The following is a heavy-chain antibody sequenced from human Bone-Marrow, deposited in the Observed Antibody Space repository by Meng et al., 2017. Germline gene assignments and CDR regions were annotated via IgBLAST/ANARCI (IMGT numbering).Heavy chain of an antibody. J-gene: IGHJ2*01. V-gene: IGHV4-31*03. Sequence: GPLQEWGPGLVKPSQTPSPTCTVSGGSMSSGNHYWSWIRQHPGKGLEYIGYIYYSGSTYYNPSLKSRVIISVDTSKNQFSLRLNSVTAADTAVYYCASLYGDSSVWYLDLWGRGTLVTVSS. CDR3: ASLYGDSSVWYLDL. D-gene: IGHD4-17*01. CDR1: GGSMSSGNHY. CDR2: IYYSGST.